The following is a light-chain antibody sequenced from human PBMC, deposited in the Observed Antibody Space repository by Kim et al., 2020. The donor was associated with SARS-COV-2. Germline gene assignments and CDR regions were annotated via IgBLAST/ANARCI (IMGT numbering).Light chain of an antibody. V-gene: IGLV3-19*01. Sequence: SSELTQDSAVSVALGQPVRITCQGDSLRSYYASWYQQKPGQAPVLVIYGKNNRPSGIPDRFSGSSSGNTASLTITGAQAEDEADYYCNSRDSSGNHWVFG. CDR3: NSRDSSGNHWV. CDR2: GKN. J-gene: IGLJ3*02. CDR1: SLRSYY.